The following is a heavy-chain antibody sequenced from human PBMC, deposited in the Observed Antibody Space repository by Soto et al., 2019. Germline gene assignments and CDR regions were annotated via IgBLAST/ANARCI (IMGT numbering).Heavy chain of an antibody. J-gene: IGHJ4*02. V-gene: IGHV5-10-1*01. CDR2: IDPSDSQT. CDR3: ARQIYDSDTGPNFQYYFDS. Sequence: GESLKLSCKGSGYSFAGYWIAWVRQKPGKGLEWMGRIDPSDSQTYYSPSFRGHVTISVTKSITTVFLQWSSLRASDTAMYYCARQIYDSDTGPNFQYYFDSWGQGTPVTVSS. CDR1: GYSFAGYW. D-gene: IGHD3-22*01.